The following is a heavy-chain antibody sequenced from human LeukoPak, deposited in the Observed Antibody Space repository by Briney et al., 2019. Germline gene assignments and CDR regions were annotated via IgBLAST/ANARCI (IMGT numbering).Heavy chain of an antibody. CDR3: ARGARYDSSGYFYGSFDY. CDR1: GGSFSGYY. V-gene: IGHV4-34*01. J-gene: IGHJ4*02. Sequence: SETLSLTCAVYGGSFSGYYWSWIRQPPGKGLEWIGEINHSGSTNYNPSLKSRVTISVDTSKNQFSLKLSSVTAADTAVYYCARGARYDSSGYFYGSFDYWGQGSPVTVSS. CDR2: INHSGST. D-gene: IGHD3-22*01.